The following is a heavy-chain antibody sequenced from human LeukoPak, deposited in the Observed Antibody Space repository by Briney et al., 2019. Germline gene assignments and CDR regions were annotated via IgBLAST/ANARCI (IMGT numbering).Heavy chain of an antibody. CDR3: ARLSMVRARGRPLYYYGMDV. J-gene: IGHJ6*04. D-gene: IGHD3-10*01. V-gene: IGHV4-34*01. Sequence: SETLSPTCAVYGGSFSGYYWSWIRQPPGKGLEWIGEINHSGSTNYNPSLKSRVTISVDTSKNQFSLKLSSVTAADTAVYYCARLSMVRARGRPLYYYGMDVWGKGTTVTVSS. CDR1: GGSFSGYY. CDR2: INHSGST.